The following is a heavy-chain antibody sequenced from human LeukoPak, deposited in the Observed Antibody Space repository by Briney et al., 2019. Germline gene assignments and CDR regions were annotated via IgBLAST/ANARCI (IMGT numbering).Heavy chain of an antibody. J-gene: IGHJ4*02. V-gene: IGHV5-51*01. CDR2: IYPGDSDT. CDR3: ARQTIFGVNGYYFDY. CDR1: GYSFTSYW. D-gene: IGHD3-3*01. Sequence: PGESLKISCKGSGYSFTSYWIGWVRQMPGKGLEWMGIIYPGDSDTRYSPSFQGQVTISADKSISTAYLQWSSLKASDTAMYYCARQTIFGVNGYYFDYWGQGTLVTVSS.